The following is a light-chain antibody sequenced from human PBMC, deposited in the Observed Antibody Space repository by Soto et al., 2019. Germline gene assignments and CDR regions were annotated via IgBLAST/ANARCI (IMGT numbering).Light chain of an antibody. Sequence: EIVMTQSPATLSVSPGERGTLSCRGSQSVSSNLAWYQQKPGQAPRLLIYGASTRATGIPARFSGSGSGTEFTLTISSLQSEDYAVYYCHQYNNWPPWTFGQGTKVDIK. J-gene: IGKJ1*01. CDR2: GAS. V-gene: IGKV3-15*01. CDR1: QSVSSN. CDR3: HQYNNWPPWT.